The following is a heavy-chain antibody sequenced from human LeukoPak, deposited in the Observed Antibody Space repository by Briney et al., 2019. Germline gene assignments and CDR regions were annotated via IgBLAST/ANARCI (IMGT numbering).Heavy chain of an antibody. CDR1: GYRFNSYW. CDR2: IYPGDSDT. J-gene: IGHJ4*02. Sequence: GESLKISRKGSGYRFNSYWIGLVRQMPGKGPEWMGIIYPGDSDTRYRPSFQGQFIISADKSISTAYLQWSSLKASDTAMYYCARRSVVTSFDYWGQGTLVTVSS. D-gene: IGHD2-21*02. CDR3: ARRSVVTSFDY. V-gene: IGHV5-51*01.